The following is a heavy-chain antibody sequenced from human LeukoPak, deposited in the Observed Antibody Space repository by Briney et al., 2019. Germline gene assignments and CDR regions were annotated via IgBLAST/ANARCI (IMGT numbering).Heavy chain of an antibody. Sequence: SETLSLTCTVSGGSISSYYWSWIRQPPGKGLEWIGYIYHSGSTYYDPSLKSRVTISVDRSKNQFSLKLSSVTAADTAVYYCARVGSSGRFDYWGQGTLVTVSS. CDR3: ARVGSSGRFDY. CDR1: GGSISSYY. CDR2: IYHSGST. D-gene: IGHD6-19*01. V-gene: IGHV4-59*12. J-gene: IGHJ4*02.